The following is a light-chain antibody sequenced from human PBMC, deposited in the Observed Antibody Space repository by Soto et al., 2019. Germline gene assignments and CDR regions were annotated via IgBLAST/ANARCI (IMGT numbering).Light chain of an antibody. CDR2: AAS. CDR3: QQSYSTPDT. Sequence: DIQMTQSPSSLSASVGDRVTITCRASQSISSYLNWYQQKPGKAPKLLIYAASSLQSGVPSSFSGSGSGTDFTLTISSLRPEDFPAYYCQQSYSTPDTFGQGTKLEIK. J-gene: IGKJ2*01. CDR1: QSISSY. V-gene: IGKV1-39*01.